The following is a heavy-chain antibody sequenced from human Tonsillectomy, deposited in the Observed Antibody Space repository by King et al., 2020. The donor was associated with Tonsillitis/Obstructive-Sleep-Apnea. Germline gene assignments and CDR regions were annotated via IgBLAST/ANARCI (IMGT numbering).Heavy chain of an antibody. CDR1: GGSISSYY. V-gene: IGHV4-59*08. CDR3: ARHTLQDGDAFDI. Sequence: QLQESGPGLVKPSETLSLTCTVSGGSISSYYWSWIRQPPGKGLEWIGYIYYSGSTNYNPSLKSRVTISVDTSKNKFSLKLSSVTAADTAVYYCARHTLQDGDAFDIWGQGTMVTVSS. J-gene: IGHJ3*02. CDR2: IYYSGST. D-gene: IGHD4-11*01.